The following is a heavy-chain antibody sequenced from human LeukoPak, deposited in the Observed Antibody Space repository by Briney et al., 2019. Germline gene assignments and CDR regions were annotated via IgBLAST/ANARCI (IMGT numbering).Heavy chain of an antibody. J-gene: IGHJ6*03. D-gene: IGHD3-3*01. CDR3: AKDGGVQGYYYYMDV. CDR1: GFTFRSYG. V-gene: IGHV3-23*01. Sequence: GGSLRLSCAASGFTFRSYGMSWVRQAPGKGLEWVSGISGSGDSTYYADSVKGRFTISRDISKNTLYLQMNSLRAEDTAVYYCAKDGGVQGYYYYMDVWGKGTTVTISS. CDR2: ISGSGDST.